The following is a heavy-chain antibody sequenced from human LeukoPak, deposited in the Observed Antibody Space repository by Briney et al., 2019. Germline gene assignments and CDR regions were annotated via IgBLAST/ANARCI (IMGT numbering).Heavy chain of an antibody. Sequence: GGSLRLSCAASGFTFSSYGMHWVRQAPGKGLEWVAFIRYDGSNKYYADSVKGRFTISRDNSKNTLYLQMNSLRAEDRAVYYCAKEKLDCSGGSCYFSLDYWGQGTLVTVSS. V-gene: IGHV3-30*02. CDR1: GFTFSSYG. J-gene: IGHJ4*02. CDR2: IRYDGSNK. D-gene: IGHD2-15*01. CDR3: AKEKLDCSGGSCYFSLDY.